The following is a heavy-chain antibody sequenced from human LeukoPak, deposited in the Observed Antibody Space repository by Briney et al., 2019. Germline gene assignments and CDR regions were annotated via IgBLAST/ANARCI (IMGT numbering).Heavy chain of an antibody. D-gene: IGHD5-18*01. CDR1: GGSISSYY. CDR2: IYYSGST. J-gene: IGHJ6*03. CDR3: AREGYSYALDTSYYYYMDV. Sequence: SATLSLTCTVSGGSISSYYWSWIRPPPGKGQEWIGYIYYSGSTNYNPSLKSRVTISVDTSKNQFSLKLRSVTAADTAVYYCAREGYSYALDTSYYYYMDVWGKGTTVTIS. V-gene: IGHV4-59*01.